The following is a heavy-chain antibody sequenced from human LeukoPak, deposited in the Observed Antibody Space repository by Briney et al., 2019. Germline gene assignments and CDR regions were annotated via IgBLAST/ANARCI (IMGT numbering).Heavy chain of an antibody. CDR2: INPNSGDT. V-gene: IGHV1-2*06. Sequence: GASVKVSCKASGYTFSGSYIHWVRQAPGQGLEWMGRINPNSGDTNYPQKFQGRVTMTRDTSINTAFMELSRLRSDDSAVYYCASAAVYGDPTNPYFDYWGQGTLVTVSS. D-gene: IGHD4-17*01. J-gene: IGHJ4*02. CDR3: ASAAVYGDPTNPYFDY. CDR1: GYTFSGSY.